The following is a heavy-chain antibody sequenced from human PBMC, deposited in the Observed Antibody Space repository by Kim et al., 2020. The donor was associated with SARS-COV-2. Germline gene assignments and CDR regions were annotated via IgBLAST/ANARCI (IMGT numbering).Heavy chain of an antibody. V-gene: IGHV3-53*01. D-gene: IGHD6-19*01. Sequence: GGSLRLSCAASGFTVSSNYMSWVRQAPGKGLEWVSVIYSGGSTYYADSVKGRFTISRDNSKNTLYLQMNSLRAEDTAVYYCARATIAVAGLFDYWGQGTLVTVSS. CDR1: GFTVSSNY. CDR2: IYSGGST. CDR3: ARATIAVAGLFDY. J-gene: IGHJ4*02.